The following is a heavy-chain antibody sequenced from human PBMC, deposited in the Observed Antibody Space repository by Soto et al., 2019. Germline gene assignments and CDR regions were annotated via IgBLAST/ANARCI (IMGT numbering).Heavy chain of an antibody. CDR2: IIPIFGTA. Sequence: GASVKVSCKASGGTINTYSINWVRQAPGQGLEWMGGIIPIFGTANYAQKFQGRVTITRDTSASTAYMELSSLRSEDTAVYYCARSIVVVTALDYWGQGTLVTVSS. CDR3: ARSIVVVTALDY. V-gene: IGHV1-69*05. J-gene: IGHJ4*02. CDR1: GGTINTYS. D-gene: IGHD2-21*02.